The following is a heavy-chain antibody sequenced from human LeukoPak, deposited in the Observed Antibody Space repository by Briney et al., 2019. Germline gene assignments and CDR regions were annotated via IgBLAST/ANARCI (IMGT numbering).Heavy chain of an antibody. CDR2: IYYSGST. J-gene: IGHJ3*02. V-gene: IGHV4-39*01. CDR1: GGSISSSSYY. Sequence: PSETLSLTCTVSGGSISSSSYYWGWIRQPPGKGLEWIGSIYYSGSTYYNPSLKSRVTISVDTSKNQFSLKLSSVTAADTAVYYCARPPGPYDAFDIWGQGTMVTVSS. CDR3: ARPPGPYDAFDI.